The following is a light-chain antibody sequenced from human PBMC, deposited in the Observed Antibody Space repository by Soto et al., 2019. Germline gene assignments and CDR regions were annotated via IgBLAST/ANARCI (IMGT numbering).Light chain of an antibody. CDR3: SSYAGSNKLV. Sequence: QSALTQPLSASGSPGQSVTISCTGTSSDVGAYNYVSWYQQHPGNAPKLLIYEVSKRPSGVPDRFSGSKSGNTASLTVSGLQAEDEADYYCSSYAGSNKLVFGGGTKLTVL. CDR1: SSDVGAYNY. V-gene: IGLV2-8*01. CDR2: EVS. J-gene: IGLJ2*01.